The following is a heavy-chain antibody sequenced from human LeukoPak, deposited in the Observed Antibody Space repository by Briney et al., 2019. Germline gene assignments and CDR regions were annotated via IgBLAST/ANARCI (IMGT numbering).Heavy chain of an antibody. J-gene: IGHJ2*01. Sequence: SETLSLTCAVYGGSFSGYYWSWIRQPPGKGLEWIGEINHSGSTNYNPSLKSRVTISVDTSKNQFSLKLSSVTAADTAVYYCARVLRIAAAGTIWYFDLWAVAPWSLSPQ. CDR1: GGSFSGYY. D-gene: IGHD6-13*01. CDR3: ARVLRIAAAGTIWYFDL. V-gene: IGHV4-34*01. CDR2: INHSGST.